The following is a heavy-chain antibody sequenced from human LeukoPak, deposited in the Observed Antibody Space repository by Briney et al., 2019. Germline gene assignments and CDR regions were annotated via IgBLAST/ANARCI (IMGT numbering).Heavy chain of an antibody. CDR2: IYSGGST. D-gene: IGHD4-17*01. CDR1: GFTVSSNY. V-gene: IGHV3-53*01. J-gene: IGHJ4*02. Sequence: PGGSLRLSCAASGFTVSSNYMSWVRQAPGKGLEWVSVIYSGGSTYYADSVKGRFTISRDNSKNTLYLQMNSLRAEDTAVYYCARETGDYGDYYFDYWGQGTLVTVSS. CDR3: ARETGDYGDYYFDY.